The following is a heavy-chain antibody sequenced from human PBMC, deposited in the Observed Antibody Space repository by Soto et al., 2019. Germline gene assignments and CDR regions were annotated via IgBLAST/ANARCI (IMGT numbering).Heavy chain of an antibody. J-gene: IGHJ4*02. CDR1: GFTFSGFW. CDR3: VRGSCFLLDH. V-gene: IGHV3-7*01. CDR2: IKEDGSER. Sequence: EVKVVESGGSLVQPGESLRLSCAASGFTFSGFWMNWVRQAPGKGLEWVAIIKEDGSERYYVGSVRGRFTISRDNAKKSVYLQMDSLRVEDTAVYYCVRGSCFLLDHWGQGTPVTVSS. D-gene: IGHD6-19*01.